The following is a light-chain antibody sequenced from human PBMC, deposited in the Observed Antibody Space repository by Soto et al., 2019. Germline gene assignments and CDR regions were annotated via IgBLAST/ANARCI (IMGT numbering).Light chain of an antibody. CDR3: QHYNSYSEA. V-gene: IGKV1-5*01. Sequence: IEVTQSPSSLAASLGDRVTITCRASQTIGTYVNWYRQKSGAAPELLIYDAPTLQSGVPSRFSGSGSGTEFTLTISSLQPDDFATYYCQHYNSYSEAFGQGTKVDIK. J-gene: IGKJ1*01. CDR2: DAP. CDR1: QTIGTY.